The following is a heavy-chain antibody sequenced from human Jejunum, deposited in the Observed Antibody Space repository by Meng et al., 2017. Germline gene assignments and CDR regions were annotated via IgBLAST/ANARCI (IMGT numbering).Heavy chain of an antibody. CDR2: INTDGSST. J-gene: IGHJ4*02. CDR1: GFTFTSYW. CDR3: AKDIHWGTSDY. V-gene: IGHV3-74*03. D-gene: IGHD7-27*01. Sequence: GESLKISCAASGFTFTSYWMHWVRQAPGKGLVWVSCINTDGSSTKYADCVKGRFTISRDNTKNTLYLQMNSLGAEDTAVYYCAKDIHWGTSDYWGQGTLVTVSS.